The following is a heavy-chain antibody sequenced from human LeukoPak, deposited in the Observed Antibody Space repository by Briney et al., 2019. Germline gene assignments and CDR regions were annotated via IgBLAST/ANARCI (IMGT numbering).Heavy chain of an antibody. V-gene: IGHV4-59*01. CDR2: IYYSGST. CDR3: ARSIAVYSSSFDY. CDR1: GGSISSYC. Sequence: PSETLSLTCTVSGGSISSYCWSWLRQPPGKGLEWLGYIYYSGSTNYNPSLKSRVTISVDTSKNQFSLKLSSVTAADTAVYYCARSIAVYSSSFDYWGQGTLVTVSS. J-gene: IGHJ4*02. D-gene: IGHD6-13*01.